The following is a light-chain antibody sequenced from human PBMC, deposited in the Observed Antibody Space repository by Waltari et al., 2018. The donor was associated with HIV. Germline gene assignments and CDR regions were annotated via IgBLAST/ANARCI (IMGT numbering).Light chain of an antibody. Sequence: DIQMTQSPSSLSASVGDTVTITCRASQRIDTSLNWYQHKPGQAPQLLIYAAFNLQSGVPSRFSGGGLGTEFTLTINTLQVEEFATYYCQQSYKIPRTFGGGTKLEIK. CDR1: QRIDTS. J-gene: IGKJ4*01. CDR3: QQSYKIPRT. CDR2: AAF. V-gene: IGKV1-39*01.